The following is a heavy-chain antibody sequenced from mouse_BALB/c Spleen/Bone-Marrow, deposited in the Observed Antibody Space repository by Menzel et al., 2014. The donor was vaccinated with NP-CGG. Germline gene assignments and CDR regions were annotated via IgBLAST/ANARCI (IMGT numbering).Heavy chain of an antibody. CDR1: GYSFTSYW. D-gene: IGHD2-4*01. CDR3: ARPRYDYDDAMDY. J-gene: IGHJ4*01. Sequence: QVQLQQSGPQLVRPGASVKISCKASGYSFTSYWMHWVKRRPGQGLEWIGMIDPSDSETRLNQKFKDKATLTVDKSSSTAYMQLSSPTSEDSAVYYCARPRYDYDDAMDYWGQGTSVTVSS. V-gene: IGHV1S126*01. CDR2: IDPSDSET.